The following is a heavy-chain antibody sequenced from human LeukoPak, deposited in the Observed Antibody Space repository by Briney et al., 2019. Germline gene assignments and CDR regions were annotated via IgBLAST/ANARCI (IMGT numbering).Heavy chain of an antibody. Sequence: ASVKVSCKASAFTFTSSAVQWVRQARGQRLEWIGWIVVGSGNTNYAQKFQERVTITRDMSTSTAYMELSSLRSEDTAVYYCAVGVYSGSYVYNENWGQGTLVTVSS. CDR2: IVVGSGNT. J-gene: IGHJ4*02. CDR1: AFTFTSSA. CDR3: AVGVYSGSYVYNEN. D-gene: IGHD1-26*01. V-gene: IGHV1-58*01.